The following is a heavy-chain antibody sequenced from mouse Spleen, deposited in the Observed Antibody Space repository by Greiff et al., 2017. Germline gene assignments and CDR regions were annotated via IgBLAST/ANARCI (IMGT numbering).Heavy chain of an antibody. CDR3: ARGGLLRYWFAY. D-gene: IGHD1-1*01. CDR1: GYTFTSYW. V-gene: IGHV1-64*01. J-gene: IGHJ3*01. CDR2: IHPNSGST. Sequence: VQLQQPGAELVKPGASVKLSCKASGYTFTSYWMHWVKQRPGQGLEWIGMIHPNSGSTNYNEKFKSKATLTVDKSSSTAYMQLSSLTSEDSAVYYCARGGLLRYWFAYWGQGTLVTVSA.